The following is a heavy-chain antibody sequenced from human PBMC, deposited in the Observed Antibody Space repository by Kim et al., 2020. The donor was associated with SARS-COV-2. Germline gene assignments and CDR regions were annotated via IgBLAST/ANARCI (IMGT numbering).Heavy chain of an antibody. CDR2: ISSSGSTI. Sequence: GGSLRLSCAASGFTFSSYEMNWVRQGPGKGLEWVSYISSSGSTIYYADSVKGRFTISRDNAKNSLYLQMNSLRAEDTAVYYCAREGGNYDSSLYYYGMDVWGQGTTVTVSS. CDR3: AREGGNYDSSLYYYGMDV. V-gene: IGHV3-48*03. D-gene: IGHD3-22*01. CDR1: GFTFSSYE. J-gene: IGHJ6*02.